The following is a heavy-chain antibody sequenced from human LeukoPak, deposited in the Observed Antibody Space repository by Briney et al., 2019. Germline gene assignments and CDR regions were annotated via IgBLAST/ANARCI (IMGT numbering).Heavy chain of an antibody. CDR1: GGSISRGDYY. CDR2: IYYSGST. Sequence: PSETLSLTCTVSGGSISRGDYYWSWIRQPPGKGLEWIVYIYYSGSTYYNPSLKSRVTISVDTSKNQFSLKLSSVTAADTAVYYCATLDYGDLTFDYWGQGTLVTVSS. CDR3: ATLDYGDLTFDY. D-gene: IGHD4-17*01. J-gene: IGHJ4*02. V-gene: IGHV4-30-4*01.